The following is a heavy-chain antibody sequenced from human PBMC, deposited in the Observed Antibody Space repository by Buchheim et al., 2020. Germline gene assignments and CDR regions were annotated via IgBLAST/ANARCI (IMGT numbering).Heavy chain of an antibody. J-gene: IGHJ6*02. CDR3: ARDRGYDFWSGYYSPYGMDV. Sequence: QVQLVESGGGVVQPGRSLRLSCAASGFTFSSYAMHWVRQAPGKGLEWVAVISYDGSNKYYADSVKGRFTISRDNSKNTLYLQMNSLRAEDTAVYYCARDRGYDFWSGYYSPYGMDVWGQGTT. CDR2: ISYDGSNK. CDR1: GFTFSSYA. D-gene: IGHD3-3*01. V-gene: IGHV3-30-3*01.